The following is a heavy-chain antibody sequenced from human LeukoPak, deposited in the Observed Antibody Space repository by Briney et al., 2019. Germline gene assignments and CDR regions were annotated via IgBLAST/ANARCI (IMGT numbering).Heavy chain of an antibody. CDR1: GFTFSRHG. Sequence: PGGSLRLSCAPSGFTFSRHGMHWVRQAPGKGLEWVAVISYDGSNKYYADSVKGRFTISRDNSKNTLYLQMNSLRAEDTAVYYCAREGYDFWSGYYSQTPFDYWGQGTLVTVSS. CDR3: AREGYDFWSGYYSQTPFDY. J-gene: IGHJ4*02. CDR2: ISYDGSNK. V-gene: IGHV3-30*03. D-gene: IGHD3-3*01.